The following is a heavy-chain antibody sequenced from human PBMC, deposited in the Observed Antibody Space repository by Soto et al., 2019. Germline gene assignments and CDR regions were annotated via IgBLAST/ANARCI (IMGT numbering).Heavy chain of an antibody. CDR2: IIPIFGTG. V-gene: IGHV1-69*13. CDR1: GGTFSSYA. CDR3: ARDGLSSGDI. Sequence: SVKVSCKASGGTFSSYAISWLRRAPGQGLEWMGGIIPIFGTGNYAQKFQGRVTITADESTSTASMELSSLRSEDTAVDYCARDGLSSGDIWGQGPMVTVS. J-gene: IGHJ3*02. D-gene: IGHD6-25*01.